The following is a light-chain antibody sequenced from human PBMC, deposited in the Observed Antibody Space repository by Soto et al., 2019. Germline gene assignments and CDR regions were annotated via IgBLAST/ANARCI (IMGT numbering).Light chain of an antibody. CDR3: QQYRTYPLT. CDR1: QSIDSS. Sequence: DIQMTQSPSTVSVSVGDRVTITCRASQSIDSSLAWYQEKPGKAPNLLIYDVSTLASGVPSRFSASGSGTEFTFTISSLQPDDFASYYCQQYRTYPLTFGGGTRVEIK. V-gene: IGKV1-5*01. CDR2: DVS. J-gene: IGKJ4*01.